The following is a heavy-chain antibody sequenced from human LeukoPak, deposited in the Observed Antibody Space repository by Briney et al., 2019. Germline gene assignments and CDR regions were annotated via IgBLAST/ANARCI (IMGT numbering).Heavy chain of an antibody. CDR2: IYYSGST. CDR3: ARHQVAVAGRYDY. Sequence: PSETLSLTCTVSGGSLSSSSYYWGWIRQPPGKGLEWIGSIYYSGSTYYNPSLKSRVTISVDTSKNQFSLKLSSVTAADTAVYYCARHQVAVAGRYDYWGQGTLVTVSS. J-gene: IGHJ4*02. V-gene: IGHV4-39*01. D-gene: IGHD6-19*01. CDR1: GGSLSSSSYY.